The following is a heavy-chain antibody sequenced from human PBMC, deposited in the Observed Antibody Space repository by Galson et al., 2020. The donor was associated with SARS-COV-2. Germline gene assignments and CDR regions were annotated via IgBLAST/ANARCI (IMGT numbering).Heavy chain of an antibody. CDR3: ARVPYSGSYYDEPYDGMDV. J-gene: IGHJ6*02. D-gene: IGHD1-26*01. V-gene: IGHV1-18*01. CDR1: GYTFTSYG. CDR2: ISAYNGNT. Sequence: ASVKVSCKASGYTFTSYGISWVRQAPGQGLEWMGWISAYNGNTNYAQKLQGRVTMTTDTSTSTAYMELRSLRSDDTAVYYCARVPYSGSYYDEPYDGMDVWGQGTTVTVSS.